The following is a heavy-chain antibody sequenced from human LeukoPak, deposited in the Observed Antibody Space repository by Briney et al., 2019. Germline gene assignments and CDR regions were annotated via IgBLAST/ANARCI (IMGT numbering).Heavy chain of an antibody. CDR1: GFTFSSFW. CDR3: ARGYYDILTGYDY. D-gene: IGHD3-9*01. V-gene: IGHV3-20*04. CDR2: INWNGGST. J-gene: IGHJ4*02. Sequence: GGSLRLSCSASGFTFSSFWMSWVRQAPGKGLEWVSGINWNGGSTGYADSVKGRFTISRDNAKNSLYLQMNSLRAEDTALYYCARGYYDILTGYDYWGQGTLVTVSS.